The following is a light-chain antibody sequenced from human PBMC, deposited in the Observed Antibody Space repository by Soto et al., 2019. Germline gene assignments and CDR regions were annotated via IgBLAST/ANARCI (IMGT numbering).Light chain of an antibody. CDR2: KAS. V-gene: IGKV1-5*03. CDR1: QGISRW. Sequence: IQLTQPPSTLSASVGDRVRITCRASQGISRWLAWYQHKPGKAPNLLIYKASVLESGVPSRFRGSGSGTESTPTITSLQPDDFAKDYCQQYDSYSRTFGQGTKVE. J-gene: IGKJ1*01. CDR3: QQYDSYSRT.